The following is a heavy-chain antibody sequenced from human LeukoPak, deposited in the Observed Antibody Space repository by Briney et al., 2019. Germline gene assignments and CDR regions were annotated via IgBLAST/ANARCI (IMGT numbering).Heavy chain of an antibody. D-gene: IGHD3-22*01. Sequence: PGGSLRLSCAASGFTFSNYAMSWVRQAPGKGLEWVSVISGSGGSTYYVDSVKGRFTISRDNAKNTLNLQMNSLRAEDTAVYYCARDLGQYYDTSDNWFDPWGQGTLVTVSS. J-gene: IGHJ5*02. CDR3: ARDLGQYYDTSDNWFDP. V-gene: IGHV3-23*01. CDR1: GFTFSNYA. CDR2: ISGSGGST.